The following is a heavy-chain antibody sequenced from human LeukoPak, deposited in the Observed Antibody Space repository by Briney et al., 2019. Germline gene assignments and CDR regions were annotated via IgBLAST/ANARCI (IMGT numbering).Heavy chain of an antibody. D-gene: IGHD5-24*01. CDR2: IYSGGST. CDR1: GFTVSSNY. Sequence: GGSLRLSCAASGFTVSSNYMSWVRQAPGKGLEWVSVIYSGGSTYYADSVKGRFTTSRDNSKNTLYLQMNNLRADDTAVYYCAREEAEMATISWGQGTLVTVSS. CDR3: AREEAEMATIS. V-gene: IGHV3-53*01. J-gene: IGHJ4*02.